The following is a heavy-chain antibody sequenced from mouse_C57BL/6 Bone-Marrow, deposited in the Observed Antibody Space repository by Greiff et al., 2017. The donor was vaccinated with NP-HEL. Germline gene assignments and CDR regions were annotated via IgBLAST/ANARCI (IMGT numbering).Heavy chain of an antibody. CDR1: GYAFSSSW. V-gene: IGHV1-82*01. J-gene: IGHJ3*01. D-gene: IGHD1-1*01. CDR3: ARGGFYYGSSPAWFAY. CDR2: IYPGDGDT. Sequence: QVQLQQSGPELVKPGASVKISCKASGYAFSSSWMNWVKQRPEKGLEWIGRIYPGDGDTNYNGKFKGKATLTADKSSSTAYMQLSSLTSEDSAVYFCARGGFYYGSSPAWFAYWGQGTLVTVSA.